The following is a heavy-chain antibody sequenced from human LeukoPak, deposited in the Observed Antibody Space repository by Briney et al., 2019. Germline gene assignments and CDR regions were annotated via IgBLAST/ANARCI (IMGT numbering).Heavy chain of an antibody. J-gene: IGHJ4*02. D-gene: IGHD1-26*01. V-gene: IGHV4-31*03. Sequence: SETLSPTCTVSGGSISSGGYYWSWIRQHPGKGLEWIGYIYYSGSTYYNPSLKSRVTISVDTSKNQFSLKLSSVTAADTAVYYCARTPWGLNYFDYWGQGTLVTVSS. CDR1: GGSISSGGYY. CDR2: IYYSGST. CDR3: ARTPWGLNYFDY.